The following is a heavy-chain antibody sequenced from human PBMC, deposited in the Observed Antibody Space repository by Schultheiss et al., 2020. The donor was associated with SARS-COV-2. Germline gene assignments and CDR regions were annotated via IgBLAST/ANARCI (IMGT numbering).Heavy chain of an antibody. CDR2: ISYDGSNK. Sequence: GGSLRLSCAASGFTFSSYAMHWVRQAPGKGLEWVAVISYDGSNKYYADSVKGRFTTSRDNSKNTLYLQMNSLRAEDTAVYYCAKDGGAALFYFDYWGQGTLVTVSS. V-gene: IGHV3-30*04. J-gene: IGHJ4*02. CDR3: AKDGGAALFYFDY. CDR1: GFTFSSYA. D-gene: IGHD3-16*01.